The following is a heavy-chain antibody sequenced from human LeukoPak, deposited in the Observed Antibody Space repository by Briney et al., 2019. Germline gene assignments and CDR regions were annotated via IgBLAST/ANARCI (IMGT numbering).Heavy chain of an antibody. CDR3: DLVSSSGWYFDY. Sequence: LSPTGTPAGYSIGSGYYWGSIRHPPGKGLERIGSMYHSGSTYYNPSLKSRVTISVDTSKNQFSLKLSSVTAADTAVYYCDLVSSSGWYFDYWGEGTLVTVSS. CDR2: MYHSGST. D-gene: IGHD6-19*01. J-gene: IGHJ4*02. CDR1: GYSIGSGYY. V-gene: IGHV4-38-2*02.